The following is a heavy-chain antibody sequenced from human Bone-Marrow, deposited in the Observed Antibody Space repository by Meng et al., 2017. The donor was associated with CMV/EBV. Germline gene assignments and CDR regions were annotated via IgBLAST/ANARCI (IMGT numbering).Heavy chain of an antibody. J-gene: IGHJ6*02. CDR2: IYYSGST. CDR3: ARATAMVMEDYYYYGMDV. CDR1: GGSISSYY. V-gene: IGHV4-59*01. Sequence: SETLSLTCTVSGGSISSYYWSWIRQPPGKGLEWIGYIYYSGSTNYNPSLKSRVTISVDTSKNLFFLKLSSVTAADTAVYYCARATAMVMEDYYYYGMDVWGQGTTVTVSS. D-gene: IGHD5-18*01.